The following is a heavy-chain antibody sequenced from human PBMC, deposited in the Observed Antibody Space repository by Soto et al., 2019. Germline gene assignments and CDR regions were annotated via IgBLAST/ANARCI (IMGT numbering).Heavy chain of an antibody. CDR1: GFTFSNYA. CDR2: ISYHGTKS. V-gene: IGHV3-30*14. J-gene: IGHJ4*02. CDR3: ARDDVGGRYLIDY. D-gene: IGHD1-26*01. Sequence: QVQLVESGGGVVQPGRSLRLSCAASGFTFSNYAMHWVRQAPGKGLEWVAVISYHGTKSYYADSVRGRFTISRDNSENTLYLQMDSLRPEDTAVYYCARDDVGGRYLIDYWGQGTLVTVSS.